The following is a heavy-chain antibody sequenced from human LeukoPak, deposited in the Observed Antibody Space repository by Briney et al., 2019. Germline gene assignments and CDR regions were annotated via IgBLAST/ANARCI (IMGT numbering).Heavy chain of an antibody. J-gene: IGHJ6*02. CDR1: GFPFSDYY. CDR2: ISSSRSTI. Sequence: PGGSLRHSCAASGFPFSDYYLSWIRQAPAKGLEWVSYISSSRSTIYYAASVKGRFTISRDNAKNSLYLQMNSLRAEDTAVYYCARDLMMGVGYYYYYGMDVWGQGATVTVSS. D-gene: IGHD3-16*01. V-gene: IGHV3-11*01. CDR3: ARDLMMGVGYYYYYGMDV.